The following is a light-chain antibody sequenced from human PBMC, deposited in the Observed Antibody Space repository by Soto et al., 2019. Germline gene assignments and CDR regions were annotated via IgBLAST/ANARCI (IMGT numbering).Light chain of an antibody. CDR1: QSIDTY. CDR3: QQRYNWPLT. J-gene: IGKJ4*01. CDR2: DAS. Sequence: EIVLTQSPSTLSSSPGERATLSWRASQSIDTYLAWYQQKTGQAPRLLIYDASDRATGIPARFSGSGYGTAFNLTISGLEPEDFALYYCQQRYNWPLTFGGGTKVDIK. V-gene: IGKV3-11*01.